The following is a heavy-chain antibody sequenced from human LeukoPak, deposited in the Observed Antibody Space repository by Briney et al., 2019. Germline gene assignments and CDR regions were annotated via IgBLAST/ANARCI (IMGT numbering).Heavy chain of an antibody. J-gene: IGHJ4*02. V-gene: IGHV3-9*01. CDR3: ARVGIEDY. CDR2: ISWNSGSI. D-gene: IGHD1-26*01. Sequence: PGRSLRLSCAASGFTFDDYAMHWVRQAPGKGLEWVSGISWNSGSIGYADSVKGRFTISRDNAKNSLYLQMNSLRAEDTAVYYCARVGIEDYWGQGTLVTVSS. CDR1: GFTFDDYA.